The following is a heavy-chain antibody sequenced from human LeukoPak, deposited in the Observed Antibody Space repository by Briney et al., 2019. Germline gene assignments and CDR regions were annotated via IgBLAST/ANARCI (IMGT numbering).Heavy chain of an antibody. J-gene: IGHJ5*02. CDR2: INPDGSST. V-gene: IGHV3-74*01. D-gene: IGHD2-2*01. CDR1: GFTFRTYW. Sequence: PGGSLRLSCVASGFTFRTYWMHWVRQVPGKGPVWLSRINPDGSSTTYADSVKGRFTISRDNAKNMLYLQINSLRVEDTAIYYCARGGKLEPTAMPTWGQGSLVVVSS. CDR3: ARGGKLEPTAMPT.